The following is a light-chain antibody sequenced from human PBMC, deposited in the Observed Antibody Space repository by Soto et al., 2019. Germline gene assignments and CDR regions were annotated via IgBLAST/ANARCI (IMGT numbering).Light chain of an antibody. CDR1: QSISSY. CDR2: AST. V-gene: IGKV1-39*01. Sequence: DIQITQSPSALSASVGDRVTITCRASQSISSYLNWYQQKVGKAPKLLIYASTNLLTGVPSRFSGRGAGTDFTLTISRLQPEDFATYYCQQTYDTPLTFGQGTRLEIK. CDR3: QQTYDTPLT. J-gene: IGKJ5*01.